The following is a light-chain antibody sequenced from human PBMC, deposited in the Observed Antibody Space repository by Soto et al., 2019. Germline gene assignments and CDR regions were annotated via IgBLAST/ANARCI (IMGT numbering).Light chain of an antibody. CDR2: TAS. V-gene: IGKV1-5*03. CDR3: QQYNNYSGT. Sequence: DIQMTQSPSTLSASVGDRVTITCRASQNVNSWLAWSQQKPGKAPKLLIYTASNLENGVPSRFSGRGSGTENNHTNSGLPPDDFASYYCQQYNNYSGTFGQGTKVEIK. CDR1: QNVNSW. J-gene: IGKJ1*01.